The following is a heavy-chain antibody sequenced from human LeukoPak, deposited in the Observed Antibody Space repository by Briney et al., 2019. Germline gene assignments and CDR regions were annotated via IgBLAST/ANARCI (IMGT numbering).Heavy chain of an antibody. Sequence: PSETLSLTCTVSGGSISSYYWSWIRQPPGKGLEWIGYIYYSGSTNYNPSLKSRVTISVDTSKNQFSLKLSSVTAADTAVYYCARHGGPKPGAAGTNDAFDIWGQGTMVTVSS. CDR2: IYYSGST. V-gene: IGHV4-59*08. CDR3: ARHGGPKPGAAGTNDAFDI. J-gene: IGHJ3*02. D-gene: IGHD6-13*01. CDR1: GGSISSYY.